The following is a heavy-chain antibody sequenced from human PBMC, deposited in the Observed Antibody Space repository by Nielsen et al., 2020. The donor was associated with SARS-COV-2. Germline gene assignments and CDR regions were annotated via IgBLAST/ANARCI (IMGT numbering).Heavy chain of an antibody. D-gene: IGHD6-19*01. Sequence: SETLSLTCTVSGGSISSYYWSWIRQPPGKGLEWIGYIYYSGSTNYNPSLKSRVTISVDTSKNQFSLKLSSVTAADTAVYYCARDDSSGWHWGQGTLVTVSS. V-gene: IGHV4-59*12. CDR1: GGSISSYY. CDR2: IYYSGST. CDR3: ARDDSSGWH. J-gene: IGHJ4*02.